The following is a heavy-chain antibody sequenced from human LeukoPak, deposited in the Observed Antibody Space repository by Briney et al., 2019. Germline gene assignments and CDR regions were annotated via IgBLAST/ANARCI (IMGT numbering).Heavy chain of an antibody. V-gene: IGHV4-59*01. CDR1: GGSISTYY. J-gene: IGHJ5*02. D-gene: IGHD6-13*01. Sequence: PSETLSLTCIVSGGSISTYYWTWIRQPPEKGLEWIGYINYSGSTNYNPSLKSRVSIEVDTSKNQFSLKLNSVTAADTAVYFCARGSSSWYDNWFDPWGQGTLVTVSS. CDR3: ARGSSSWYDNWFDP. CDR2: INYSGST.